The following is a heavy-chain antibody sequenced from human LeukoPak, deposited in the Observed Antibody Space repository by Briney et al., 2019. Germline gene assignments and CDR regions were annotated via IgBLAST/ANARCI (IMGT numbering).Heavy chain of an antibody. CDR1: GGSISSSNW. V-gene: IGHV4-4*02. CDR2: IYHSGST. Sequence: SGTLSLTCAVSGGSISSSNWWSWVRQPPGKGLEWIGEIYHSGSTNYNPSLKSRVTISVDKSKNQFSLKLTSVTAADTAAYYCARQGDSGWYYLDYWGQGTLVTVSS. J-gene: IGHJ4*02. D-gene: IGHD6-19*01. CDR3: ARQGDSGWYYLDY.